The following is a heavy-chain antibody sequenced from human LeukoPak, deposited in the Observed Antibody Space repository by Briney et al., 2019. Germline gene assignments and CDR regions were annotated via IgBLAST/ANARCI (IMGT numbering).Heavy chain of an antibody. CDR1: GYTFTSYY. CDR3: ARGPSYDYVWGSYRNWDDYYYGMDV. CDR2: INPSGGST. Sequence: ASVKVSCKASGYTFTSYYMHWVRQAPGQGLEWMGIINPSGGSTSYAQKFQGRVTMTRDTSTSTVYMELSSLRSEDTAVYYCARGPSYDYVWGSYRNWDDYYYGMDVWGKGTTVTVSS. D-gene: IGHD3-16*02. J-gene: IGHJ6*04. V-gene: IGHV1-46*01.